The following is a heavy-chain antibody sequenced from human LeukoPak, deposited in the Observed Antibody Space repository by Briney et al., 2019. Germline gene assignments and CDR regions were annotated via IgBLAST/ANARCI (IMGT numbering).Heavy chain of an antibody. Sequence: SETLSLTCSVCGGSISTYYGSWIRLSAGKGLEWIGRIHPSGSANYNPSLKSRVTMSIDTSKNQFSLKVTSVSAADTGVYYCARAPEFSSGWLLDCWGQGSLVTVSS. CDR3: ARAPEFSSGWLLDC. CDR1: GGSISTYY. J-gene: IGHJ4*02. V-gene: IGHV4-4*07. D-gene: IGHD6-19*01. CDR2: IHPSGSA.